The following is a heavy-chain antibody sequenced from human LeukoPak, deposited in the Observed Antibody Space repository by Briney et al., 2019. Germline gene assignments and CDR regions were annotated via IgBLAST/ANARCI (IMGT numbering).Heavy chain of an antibody. CDR3: AGDFGGRSFYYYYGMDV. J-gene: IGHJ6*02. Sequence: GGSLRLSCAASGFTFSSYEMNWVRQAPGKGLEWVSYISSSGSTIYYADSVKGRFTISRDNAKNSLYLQMNSLRAEDTAVYYCAGDFGGRSFYYYYGMDVWGQGTTVTVSS. CDR2: ISSSGSTI. D-gene: IGHD2-15*01. CDR1: GFTFSSYE. V-gene: IGHV3-48*03.